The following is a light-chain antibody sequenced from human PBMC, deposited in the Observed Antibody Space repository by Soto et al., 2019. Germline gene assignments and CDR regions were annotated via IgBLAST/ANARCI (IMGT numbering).Light chain of an antibody. CDR3: SSDTSSSTVV. CDR2: EVS. Sequence: QSALTQPASVSGSPGQSITISCTGSSSDVGAYKYVSWYQQYRGKAPKLMIYEVSNRPSGVSNRFSGCKSGNTASLTISGLQAEDEADYYCSSDTSSSTVVFGGGTKLTVL. CDR1: SSDVGAYKY. J-gene: IGLJ3*02. V-gene: IGLV2-14*01.